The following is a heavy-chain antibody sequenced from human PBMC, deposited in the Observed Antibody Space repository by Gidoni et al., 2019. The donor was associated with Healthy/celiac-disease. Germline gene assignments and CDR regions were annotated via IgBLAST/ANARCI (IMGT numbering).Heavy chain of an antibody. CDR3: ARLLYPVQDWFDP. J-gene: IGHJ5*02. CDR1: GGPISSYY. V-gene: IGHV4-59*01. Sequence: QVKLQESGPGLVKPSETLSLTCTAPGGPISSYYWSWIRQPPGKGLEWIGYIYYSGSTNYNPSLKSRVTISVDTSKNQFSLKLSSVTAADTAVYYCARLLYPVQDWFDPWGQGTLVTVSS. D-gene: IGHD2-8*01. CDR2: IYYSGST.